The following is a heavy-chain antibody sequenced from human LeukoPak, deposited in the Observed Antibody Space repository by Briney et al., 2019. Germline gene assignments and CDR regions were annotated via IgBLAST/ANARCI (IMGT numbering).Heavy chain of an antibody. CDR1: GYPISSGYY. D-gene: IGHD5-18*01. Sequence: SETLSLTCAVSGYPISSGYYWGWIRQPPGKGLEWIGSIYHSGSTYYNPSLKSRVTISVDTSKNQFSLKLSSVTAADTAVYYCVRDTTTDYWGQGTLVTVSS. J-gene: IGHJ4*02. CDR2: IYHSGST. V-gene: IGHV4-38-2*01. CDR3: VRDTTTDY.